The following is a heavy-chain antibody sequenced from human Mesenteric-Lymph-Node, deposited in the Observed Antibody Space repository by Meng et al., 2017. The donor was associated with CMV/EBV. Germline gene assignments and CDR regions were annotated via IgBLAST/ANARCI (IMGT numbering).Heavy chain of an antibody. CDR2: ISAYNDDT. D-gene: IGHD3-3*01. J-gene: IGHJ1*01. V-gene: IGHV1-18*01. CDR3: ARDFWSGYYNSAEYFHH. Sequence: ASVKVSCKASGYIFIRFGISWVRQAPGQGLEWMGWISAYNDDTNHVQWLQDRVTMTTDTSTSTAYMELRSLRSDDTAVYYCARDFWSGYYNSAEYFHHWGQGTLVTVSS. CDR1: GYIFIRFG.